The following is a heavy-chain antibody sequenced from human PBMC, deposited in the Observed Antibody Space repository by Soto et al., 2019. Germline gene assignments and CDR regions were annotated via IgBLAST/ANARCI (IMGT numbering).Heavy chain of an antibody. Sequence: WAEVKVSCKASGYTFTSYGISWVRQAPGQGLEWMGWISAYNGNTNYAQKLQGRVTMTTDTSTSTAYMELRSLRSDDTAVYYCARDARGDHYYYYFYGMDVWGQGTTVTVSS. V-gene: IGHV1-18*01. CDR1: GYTFTSYG. J-gene: IGHJ6*02. D-gene: IGHD4-17*01. CDR2: ISAYNGNT. CDR3: ARDARGDHYYYYFYGMDV.